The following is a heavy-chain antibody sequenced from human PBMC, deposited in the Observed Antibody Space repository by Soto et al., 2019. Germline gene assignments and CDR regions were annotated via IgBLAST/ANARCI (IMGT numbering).Heavy chain of an antibody. CDR2: VYYTGTT. CDR3: ARDGYNTAFDY. J-gene: IGHJ4*02. CDR1: GASINFYY. Sequence: QVQLQESGPGLLKPSETLSLTCTVSGASINFYYWSWIRQPPGKGLEWLGYVYYTGTTNYSPSLKSRVTISVDTSKNQFSLKLNSVTAADTAVYYCARDGYNTAFDYWGQGSLVTVSS. D-gene: IGHD5-12*01. V-gene: IGHV4-59*01.